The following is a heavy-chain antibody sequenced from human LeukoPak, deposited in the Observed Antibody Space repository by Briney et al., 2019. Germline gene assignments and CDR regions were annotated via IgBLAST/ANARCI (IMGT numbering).Heavy chain of an antibody. V-gene: IGHV3-30*18. CDR3: AKVDPKWTIPSYFDY. D-gene: IGHD3-9*01. J-gene: IGHJ4*02. CDR2: ISYDGSNK. Sequence: PGRSLRLSCAASGFTFSSCGMHWVRQAPGKGLEWVAVISYDGSNKYYADSVKGRFTISRDNSKNTLYLQMNSLRAEDTAVYYCAKVDPKWTIPSYFDYWGQGTLVTVSS. CDR1: GFTFSSCG.